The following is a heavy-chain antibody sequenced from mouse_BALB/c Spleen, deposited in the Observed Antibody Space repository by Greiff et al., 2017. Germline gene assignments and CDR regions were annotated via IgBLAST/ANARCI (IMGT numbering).Heavy chain of an antibody. CDR3: ARVPDGYYFAY. CDR2: ISSGGSYT. D-gene: IGHD2-3*01. CDR1: GFTFSSYA. Sequence: EVKLQESGGGLVQPGGSLKLSCAASGFTFSSYAMSWVRQSPEKRLEWVAEISSGGSYTYYPDTVTGRFTISRDNAKNTLYLEMSSLRSEDTAMYYCARVPDGYYFAYWGQGTLVTVSA. V-gene: IGHV5-9-4*01. J-gene: IGHJ3*01.